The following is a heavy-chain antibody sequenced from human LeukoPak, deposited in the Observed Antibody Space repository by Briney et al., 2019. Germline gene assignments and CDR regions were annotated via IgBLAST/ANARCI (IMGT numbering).Heavy chain of an antibody. Sequence: SETLSLTCTVSGGSISSYYWSWIRQPPGKGLEWIGYIYYSGSTNYNPSLKSRVTISVDTSKNQFSLKLSSVTAADTAVYYCARQVVLPASNWFDPWGQGTLVTVSS. CDR1: GGSISSYY. CDR3: ARQVVLPASNWFDP. D-gene: IGHD3-16*02. V-gene: IGHV4-59*08. CDR2: IYYSGST. J-gene: IGHJ5*02.